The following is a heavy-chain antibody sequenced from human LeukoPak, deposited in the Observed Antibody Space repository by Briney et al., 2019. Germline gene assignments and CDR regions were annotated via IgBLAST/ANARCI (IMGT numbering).Heavy chain of an antibody. J-gene: IGHJ6*03. Sequence: ASVKVSCKASGYTFTSYAMNWVRQAPGQGLEWMGWINTNTGNPTYAQGFTGRFVFSLDTSVSTAYLQISSLKAEDTAVYYCARTQYCSGGSCYKGNYYYYMDVWGKGTTVTVSS. CDR1: GYTFTSYA. CDR2: INTNTGNP. D-gene: IGHD2-15*01. V-gene: IGHV7-4-1*02. CDR3: ARTQYCSGGSCYKGNYYYYMDV.